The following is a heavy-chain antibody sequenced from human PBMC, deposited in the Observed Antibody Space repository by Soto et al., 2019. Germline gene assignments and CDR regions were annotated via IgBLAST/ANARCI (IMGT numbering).Heavy chain of an antibody. Sequence: SVKVSCKASGFTFTSSAVQWVRQARGQRLEWIGWIVVGSGNTNYAQKFQERVTITRDMSTSTAYMELSSLRSEDTAVYYCAADIAVAYYYYGMDVWGQGTTVTVSS. CDR1: GFTFTSSA. D-gene: IGHD6-19*01. CDR2: IVVGSGNT. CDR3: AADIAVAYYYYGMDV. V-gene: IGHV1-58*01. J-gene: IGHJ6*02.